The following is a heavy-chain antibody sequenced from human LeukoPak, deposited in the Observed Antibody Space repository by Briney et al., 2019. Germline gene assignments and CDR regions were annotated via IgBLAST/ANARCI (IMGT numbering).Heavy chain of an antibody. CDR1: GYTFTSYG. J-gene: IGHJ4*02. V-gene: IGHV1-18*01. Sequence: GASVKVSCKASGYTFTSYGISWVRQAPGHGLEWMGWNSAYNGNTNYEQKLQGRVTMTTDTSTSTAYMELRSLRSDDTAVYYCARSRYSYDSSGYYYFPFDYWGQGTLVTVSS. CDR2: NSAYNGNT. D-gene: IGHD3-22*01. CDR3: ARSRYSYDSSGYYYFPFDY.